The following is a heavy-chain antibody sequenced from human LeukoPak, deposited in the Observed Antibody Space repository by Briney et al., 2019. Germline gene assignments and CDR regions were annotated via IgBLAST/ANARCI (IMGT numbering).Heavy chain of an antibody. CDR3: AGASGPFDY. J-gene: IGHJ4*02. D-gene: IGHD3-10*01. Sequence: YYTDSVKGRFTISRDNSKNTLYLQMNSLRAEDTALYYCAGASGPFDYWGQGTLVTVSS. V-gene: IGHV3-33*01.